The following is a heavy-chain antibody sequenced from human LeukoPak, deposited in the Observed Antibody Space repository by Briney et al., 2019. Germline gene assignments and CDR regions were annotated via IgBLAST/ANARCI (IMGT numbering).Heavy chain of an antibody. J-gene: IGHJ4*02. CDR2: INPSGGST. Sequence: GASVKVSCKASGYTFTSYYMHWVRQAPGQGLEWMGIINPSGGSTSYAQKFQGRVTMTRDTSTSTVYMELSSLRSQDTAVYYCARVAYDYVWVSYSHYFDDWGQVTLVTVAS. CDR1: GYTFTSYY. V-gene: IGHV1-46*01. D-gene: IGHD3-16*01. CDR3: ARVAYDYVWVSYSHYFDD.